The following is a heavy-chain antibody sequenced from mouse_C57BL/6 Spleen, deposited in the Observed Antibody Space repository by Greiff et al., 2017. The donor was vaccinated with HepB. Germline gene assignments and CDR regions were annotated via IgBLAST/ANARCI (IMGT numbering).Heavy chain of an antibody. V-gene: IGHV7-3*01. J-gene: IGHJ4*01. CDR3: ARSPSYGYANYAMDY. Sequence: DVKLVESGGGLVQPGGSLSLSCAASGFTFTDYYMSWVRQPPGKALEWLGFIRNKANGYTTEYSASVKGRFTISRDNSQSILYLQMNALRADDSATYYCARSPSYGYANYAMDYWGQGTSVTVSS. D-gene: IGHD2-9*01. CDR1: GFTFTDYY. CDR2: IRNKANGYTT.